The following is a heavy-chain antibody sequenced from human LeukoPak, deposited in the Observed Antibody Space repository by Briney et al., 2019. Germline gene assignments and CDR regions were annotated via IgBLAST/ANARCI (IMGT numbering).Heavy chain of an antibody. CDR3: ASTPAYYYDSSGKGGHAFDI. CDR2: IYYSGST. D-gene: IGHD3-22*01. CDR1: GGSISSGDYY. J-gene: IGHJ3*02. V-gene: IGHV4-30-4*01. Sequence: SETLSLTCTVSGGSISSGDYYWSWIRQPPGKGLEWIGYIYYSGSTYYNPSLKSRVTITVDTSKNQFSLKLSSVTAPDTAVYYCASTPAYYYDSSGKGGHAFDIWGQGTMVTVSS.